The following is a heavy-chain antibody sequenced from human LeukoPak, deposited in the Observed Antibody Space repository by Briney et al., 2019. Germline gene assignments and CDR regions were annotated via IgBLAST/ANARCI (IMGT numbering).Heavy chain of an antibody. V-gene: IGHV3-20*04. CDR3: ANGPAVGAYPPDY. J-gene: IGHJ4*02. CDR2: INWNGGST. D-gene: IGHD1-26*01. Sequence: PGGSLRLSCAASGFTFDDYGMSWVRQAPGKGLEWVSGINWNGGSTGYADSVKGRFSISRDNAKNSLYLQMNSLRAEDTAVYYCANGPAVGAYPPDYWGQGTLVTVSS. CDR1: GFTFDDYG.